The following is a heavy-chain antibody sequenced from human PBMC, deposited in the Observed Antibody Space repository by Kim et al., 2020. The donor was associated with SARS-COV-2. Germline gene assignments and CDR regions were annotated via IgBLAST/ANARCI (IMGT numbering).Heavy chain of an antibody. CDR2: ISWNSGGK. J-gene: IGHJ5*01. Sequence: GGSLRLSCAASGFKFNDYAMHWVRQGPGKGLEWVSYISWNSGGKRYADSVQGRFTISRDSGRNTVYLQMNNLRVEDTALYFCAKMASGSSSHASHFDSWGQGLLVTVSS. CDR3: AKMASGSSSHASHFDS. D-gene: IGHD6-25*01. V-gene: IGHV3-9*01. CDR1: GFKFNDYA.